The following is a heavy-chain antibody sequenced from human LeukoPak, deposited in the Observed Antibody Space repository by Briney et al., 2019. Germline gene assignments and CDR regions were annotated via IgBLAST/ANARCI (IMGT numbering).Heavy chain of an antibody. CDR1: GGSISSGGYY. J-gene: IGHJ6*02. CDR2: IYYSGST. D-gene: IGHD5-18*01. V-gene: IGHV4-31*03. CDR3: ARGPAMGYYYYYGMDV. Sequence: SETLSLTCTVSGGSISSGGYYWSWIRQHPGKGLEWIGYIYYSGSTYYNPSLKSRVTISVDTSRNQFSLRLSSVTAADTAVYYCARGPAMGYYYYYGMDVWGQGTTVTVSS.